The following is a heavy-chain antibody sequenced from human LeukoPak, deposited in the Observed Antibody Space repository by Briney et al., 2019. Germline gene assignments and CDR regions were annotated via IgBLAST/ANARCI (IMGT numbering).Heavy chain of an antibody. J-gene: IGHJ4*02. Sequence: GGYLRLSCAASGFTFSSYSMNWVRQAPGKGLEWVSSISSSSSYIYYADSVKGRFTISRDNAKNSLYLQMNSLRAEDTAVYYCARDGYSYGPPALDYWGQGTLVTVSS. CDR3: ARDGYSYGPPALDY. D-gene: IGHD5-18*01. CDR2: ISSSSSYI. CDR1: GFTFSSYS. V-gene: IGHV3-21*01.